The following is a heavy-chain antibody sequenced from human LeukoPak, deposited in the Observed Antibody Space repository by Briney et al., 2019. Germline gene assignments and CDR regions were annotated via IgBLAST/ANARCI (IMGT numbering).Heavy chain of an antibody. CDR2: IYSGGST. D-gene: IGHD2-2*01. CDR3: ARYCSSTSCYFDY. J-gene: IGHJ4*02. V-gene: IGHV3-53*01. Sequence: QSGGSLRLSCAASGFTFSSYAMHWVRQAPGKGLEWVSVIYSGGSTYYADSVKGRFTISRDNSKNTLYLQMNSLRAEDTAVYYCARYCSSTSCYFDYWGQGTLVTVSS. CDR1: GFTFSSYA.